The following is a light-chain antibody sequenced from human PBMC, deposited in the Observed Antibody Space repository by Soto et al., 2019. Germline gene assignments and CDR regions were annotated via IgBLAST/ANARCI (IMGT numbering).Light chain of an antibody. Sequence: QSALTQPASVSGSPGQSITISCTGTSSDVGGYNYVSWFQQHPGKAPKLKIYEVSNRPSGVSNRFSGSKSGYTASLTISELQAEYEADYYYTSFTSSNTWVFGGGTKVTVL. CDR3: TSFTSSNTWV. CDR2: EVS. CDR1: SSDVGGYNY. J-gene: IGLJ3*02. V-gene: IGLV2-14*03.